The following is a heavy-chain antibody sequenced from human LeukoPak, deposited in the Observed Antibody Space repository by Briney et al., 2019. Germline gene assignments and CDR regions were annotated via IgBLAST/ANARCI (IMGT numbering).Heavy chain of an antibody. CDR2: INHSGST. Sequence: PSETLSLTCAVYGGSFSGYYWSWIRQPPGKGLEWIGEINHSGSTNYNPSLKSRVTISVDTSKNQFSLKLSSVTAADTAVYYCARDFLELGPLNYYYYGMDVWGQGTTVTVSS. V-gene: IGHV4-34*01. D-gene: IGHD3-10*01. J-gene: IGHJ6*02. CDR1: GGSFSGYY. CDR3: ARDFLELGPLNYYYYGMDV.